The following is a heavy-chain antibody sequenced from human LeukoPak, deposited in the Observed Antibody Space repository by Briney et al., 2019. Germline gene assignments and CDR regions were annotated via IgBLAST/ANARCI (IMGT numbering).Heavy chain of an antibody. J-gene: IGHJ4*02. CDR1: GFTFSIYA. CDR3: ARDYGSRLTKGYYLDY. Sequence: PGGSLRLSCAASGFTFSIYAIHWVRQDPGKGLEWLGIISYDGSNQDYADSVKGRFTISRDNSKNTLYLQMNSLRGEDTAVYYCARDYGSRLTKGYYLDYWGQGTLVTVSS. CDR2: ISYDGSNQ. D-gene: IGHD3-10*01. V-gene: IGHV3-30*04.